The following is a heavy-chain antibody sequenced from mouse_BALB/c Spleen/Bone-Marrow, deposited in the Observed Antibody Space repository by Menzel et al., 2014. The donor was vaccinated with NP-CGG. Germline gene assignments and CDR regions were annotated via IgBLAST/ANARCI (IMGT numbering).Heavy chain of an antibody. V-gene: IGHV1S81*02. Sequence: LQESGTELVKPGASVKLSCKASGYTFTSYWIHWVKQRPGQGLEWIGEIHPSNGRTNYSEEFKTKATLTVDKSSTTAHMQLRSLTSEDSAVYYCARGTARAMMDYWGQGTSVTVSS. J-gene: IGHJ4*01. CDR2: IHPSNGRT. CDR3: ARGTARAMMDY. D-gene: IGHD3-2*01. CDR1: GYTFTSYW.